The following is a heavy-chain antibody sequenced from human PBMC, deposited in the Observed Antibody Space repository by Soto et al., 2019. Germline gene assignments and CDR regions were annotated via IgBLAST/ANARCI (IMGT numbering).Heavy chain of an antibody. Sequence: ASVKVSCKASGYTFTSYAMHWVRQAPGQRLERMAWINAGNGNTKYSQKFQGRVTITRDTSASTAYMELSSLRSEDTAVYYCATLTKYDILTGFYPCWGQGTLVTVSS. CDR2: INAGNGNT. V-gene: IGHV1-3*01. CDR3: ATLTKYDILTGFYPC. D-gene: IGHD3-9*01. J-gene: IGHJ4*02. CDR1: GYTFTSYA.